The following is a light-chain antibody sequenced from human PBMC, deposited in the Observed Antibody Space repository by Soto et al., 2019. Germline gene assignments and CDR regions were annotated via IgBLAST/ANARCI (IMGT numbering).Light chain of an antibody. V-gene: IGKV3-11*01. CDR3: QLYGISPH. Sequence: EIVLTQPPATLSLSPGERATLSFRASQSVSSYLAWYQQKPGQAPRLLIYDASNRATGIPARFSGSGSGTDFTLTISSLEPEDFAVYYCQLYGISPHFGQGTRLEIK. J-gene: IGKJ5*01. CDR1: QSVSSY. CDR2: DAS.